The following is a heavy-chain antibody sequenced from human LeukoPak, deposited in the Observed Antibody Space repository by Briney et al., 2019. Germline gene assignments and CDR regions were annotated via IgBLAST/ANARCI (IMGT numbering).Heavy chain of an antibody. CDR3: ARGRLVATIPFDY. J-gene: IGHJ4*02. CDR2: IYHSGST. D-gene: IGHD5-12*01. CDR1: GYSISSGYY. Sequence: PSETLSLTCAVSGYSISSGYYWGWIRQPPGKGLEWIGSIYHSGSTYYNPFLKSRVTISVDTSKNQFSLKLSSVTAADTAVYYCARGRLVATIPFDYWGQGTLVTVSS. V-gene: IGHV4-38-2*01.